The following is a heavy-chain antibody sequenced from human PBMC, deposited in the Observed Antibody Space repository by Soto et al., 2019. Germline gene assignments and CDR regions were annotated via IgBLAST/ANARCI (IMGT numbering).Heavy chain of an antibody. CDR1: GFTFSSYW. CDR3: ASDLGDPSVFCFDP. D-gene: IGHD3-16*01. J-gene: IGHJ5*02. Sequence: GGSLRLSCAASGFTFSSYWMSWVRQAPGKGLEWVANIKQDGSEKYYVDSVKGRFTISRDNAKNSLYLQMNSLRAEDTAVYYCASDLGDPSVFCFDPWGQGTLVTVSS. CDR2: IKQDGSEK. V-gene: IGHV3-7*01.